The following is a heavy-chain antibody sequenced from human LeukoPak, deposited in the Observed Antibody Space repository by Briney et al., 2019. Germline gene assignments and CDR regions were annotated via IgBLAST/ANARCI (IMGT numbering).Heavy chain of an antibody. CDR3: ARDLDITEKTSEFDY. CDR1: GFSVSNNY. Sequence: GGSLRLSCAAYGFSVSNNYMSWVRQAPGRGLEWVSVIYSNGNTYYADSVKGRFAISRDYSRNTVYLQMNNLRAEDTAVYYCARDLDITEKTSEFDYWGQGTLVTVSS. V-gene: IGHV3-53*01. D-gene: IGHD1/OR15-1a*01. J-gene: IGHJ4*02. CDR2: IYSNGNT.